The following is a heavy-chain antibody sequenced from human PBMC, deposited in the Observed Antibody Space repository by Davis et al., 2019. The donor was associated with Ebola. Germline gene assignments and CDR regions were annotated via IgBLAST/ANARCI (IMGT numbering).Heavy chain of an antibody. J-gene: IGHJ4*02. CDR3: ARGGWVQTGTTLVNY. D-gene: IGHD1-7*01. Sequence: ASVTVSCKASGYTFTGYYMHWVRQAPGQGLEWMGWINPNSGGTNYAQKFQGRVTMTRDTSISTAYMELSGLTSDDTALYYCARGGWVQTGTTLVNYWGQGTLVTVSS. CDR1: GYTFTGYY. V-gene: IGHV1-2*02. CDR2: INPNSGGT.